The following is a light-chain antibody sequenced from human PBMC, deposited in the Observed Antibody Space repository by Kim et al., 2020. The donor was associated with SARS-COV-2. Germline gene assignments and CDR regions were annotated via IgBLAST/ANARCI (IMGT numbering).Light chain of an antibody. V-gene: IGLV3-1*01. CDR1: KLGDKY. CDR3: QAWDRTTVV. Sequence: VSPVQTASITCSGDKLGDKYACWYQQKPGQSPVLVIYQDSKRPSGIPERFSGSNSGNTATLTISGTQAMDEADYYCQAWDRTTVVFGGGTQLTVL. CDR2: QDS. J-gene: IGLJ2*01.